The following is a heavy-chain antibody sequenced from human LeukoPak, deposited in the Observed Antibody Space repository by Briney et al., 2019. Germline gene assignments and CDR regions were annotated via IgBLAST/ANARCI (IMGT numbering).Heavy chain of an antibody. J-gene: IGHJ5*01. V-gene: IGHV3-33*01. CDR3: ARTGKFDS. CDR1: GFTFSSYG. CDR2: VWYDGSNK. Sequence: GGSLRLSCAASGFTFSSYGMHWVRQAPGKGLEWVAVVWYDGSNKYYVDSVKGRFTISRDNAKNSVYLQMNSLRAEDTAIYYCARTGKFDSWGQGTLVTVSA.